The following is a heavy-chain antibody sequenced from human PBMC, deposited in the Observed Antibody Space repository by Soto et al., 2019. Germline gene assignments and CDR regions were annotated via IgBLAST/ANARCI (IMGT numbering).Heavy chain of an antibody. Sequence: PGGSLRLSCAASGFAFSSYVMSWVRQAPGKGPEWVANIKQDGSEKYYVDSVKGRFTISRDNAKNSLYLQMNSLRAEDTAVYYCARDRIAAAGTVLDYYYYYMDVWGKGTTVTVSS. V-gene: IGHV3-7*01. CDR2: IKQDGSEK. CDR3: ARDRIAAAGTVLDYYYYYMDV. D-gene: IGHD6-13*01. CDR1: GFAFSSYV. J-gene: IGHJ6*03.